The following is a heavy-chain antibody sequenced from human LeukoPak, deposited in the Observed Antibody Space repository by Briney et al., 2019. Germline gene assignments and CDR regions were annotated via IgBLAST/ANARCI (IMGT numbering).Heavy chain of an antibody. CDR3: ARGRMAGTYVFDY. J-gene: IGHJ4*02. Sequence: SVKVSCKASGGTFSSYAISWVRQAPGQGLEWMGGIIPIFGTANYAQRFQGRVTITADESTSTAYMDLSSLRSEDTAVYYCARGRMAGTYVFDYWGQGTLVTVSS. CDR1: GGTFSSYA. V-gene: IGHV1-69*13. CDR2: IIPIFGTA. D-gene: IGHD6-19*01.